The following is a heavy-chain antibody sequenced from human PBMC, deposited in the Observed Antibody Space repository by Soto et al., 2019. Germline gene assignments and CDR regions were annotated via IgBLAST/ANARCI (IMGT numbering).Heavy chain of an antibody. J-gene: IGHJ4*02. CDR1: GGTFSSYT. Sequence: SVKVSCKASGGTFSSYTISWVRQAPGQGLEWMGRIIPILGIANYAQKFQGRVTITADKSTSTAYMELSSLRSEDTAVYYCARSFPPVPYYDILTGYYTGDPYDYWGQGTLVTVAS. CDR2: IIPILGIA. D-gene: IGHD3-9*01. CDR3: ARSFPPVPYYDILTGYYTGDPYDY. V-gene: IGHV1-69*02.